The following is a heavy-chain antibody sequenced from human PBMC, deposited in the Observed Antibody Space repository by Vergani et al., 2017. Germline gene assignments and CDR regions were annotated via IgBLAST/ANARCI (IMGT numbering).Heavy chain of an antibody. D-gene: IGHD4-17*01. CDR2: ISSSSSYI. V-gene: IGHV3-21*01. Sequence: EVQLVESGGGLVKPGGSLRLSCAASGFTFSSYSMNWVRQAPGKGLEWVSSISSSSSYIYYADSVKGRFTISRDNAKNSLYLQMNSLRAEDTAVYYCAXGGDYGDYVDGKHVLTIWGQGTMVTVSS. CDR3: AXGGDYGDYVDGKHVLTI. CDR1: GFTFSSYS. J-gene: IGHJ3*02.